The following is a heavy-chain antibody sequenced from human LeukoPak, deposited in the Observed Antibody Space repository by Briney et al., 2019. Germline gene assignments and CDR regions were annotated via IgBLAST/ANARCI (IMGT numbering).Heavy chain of an antibody. J-gene: IGHJ6*03. D-gene: IGHD4-17*01. V-gene: IGHV4-61*01. CDR2: IYYSGST. CDR1: GGSISSGSYY. Sequence: KPSETLSLTCTVSGGSISSGSYYWSWIRQPPGKGLEWIGYIYYSGSTNYNPSLKSRVTISVDTSKNQFSLKLSSVTAADTAVYYCARTTTVTYYYYYYMDVWGKGTTVTVSS. CDR3: ARTTTVTYYYYYYMDV.